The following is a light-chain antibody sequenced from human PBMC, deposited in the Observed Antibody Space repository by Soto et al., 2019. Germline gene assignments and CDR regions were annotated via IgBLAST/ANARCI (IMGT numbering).Light chain of an antibody. V-gene: IGKV3D-15*03. J-gene: IGKJ1*01. CDR3: HQRQSWPRT. Sequence: MTQSPSTLSASVGDRVIITCRASQYINTRLAWYQHRPGQAPRLLIYQTSIRAAGIPARFSASGTGTDFTLTISDVQPEDFAVYYCHQRQSWPRTFGQGTKVDI. CDR1: QYINTR. CDR2: QTS.